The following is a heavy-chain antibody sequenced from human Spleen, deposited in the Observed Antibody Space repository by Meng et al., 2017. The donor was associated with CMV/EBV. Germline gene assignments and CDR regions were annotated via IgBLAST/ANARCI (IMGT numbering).Heavy chain of an antibody. CDR3: ASFDHIPRRNYFDY. V-gene: IGHV4-30-4*01. Sequence: QVQLRDSGPRRVQPSQTLSLPCTVSGGSMSSGNYYWSWIRQPPGKGLEWIGYIHHSGSAYYNPSLKCRVSISVDTSKTPFSLNLNSMTAADTAVYYCASFDHIPRRNYFDYWGQGTLVTVSS. D-gene: IGHD2-21*01. CDR1: GGSMSSGNYY. J-gene: IGHJ4*02. CDR2: IHHSGSA.